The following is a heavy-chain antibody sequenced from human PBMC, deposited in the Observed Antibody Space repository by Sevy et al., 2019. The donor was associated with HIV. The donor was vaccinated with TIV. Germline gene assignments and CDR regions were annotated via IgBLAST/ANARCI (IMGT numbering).Heavy chain of an antibody. D-gene: IGHD3-10*01. CDR3: AAAGSGSPPHDYYYYGMDV. CDR2: INPNSGGT. J-gene: IGHJ6*02. Sequence: ASVKVSCKASGYTFTGYYMHWVRQAPGQGLEWMGWINPNSGGTNYAQKFQGRVTMTRDTSISTAYMEMSRLRSDDPAVYYCAAAGSGSPPHDYYYYGMDVWGQGTTVTVSS. CDR1: GYTFTGYY. V-gene: IGHV1-2*02.